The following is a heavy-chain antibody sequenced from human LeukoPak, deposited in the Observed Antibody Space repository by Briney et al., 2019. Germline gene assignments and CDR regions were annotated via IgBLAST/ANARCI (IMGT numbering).Heavy chain of an antibody. CDR1: GFTFSSYW. V-gene: IGHV3-74*01. J-gene: IGHJ4*02. D-gene: IGHD3-22*01. Sequence: GGSLRLSCAASGFTFSSYWMHWVRQAPGKGLVWVSRINSVGSSTSYADSVKGRFTISRDNAKNTLYLQMNSLRAEDTAVYYGARYYYDSSGYYLDYWGQGTLVTVSS. CDR2: INSVGSST. CDR3: ARYYYDSSGYYLDY.